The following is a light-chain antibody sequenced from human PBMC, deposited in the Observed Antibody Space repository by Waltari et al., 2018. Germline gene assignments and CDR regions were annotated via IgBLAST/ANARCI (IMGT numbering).Light chain of an antibody. CDR1: GSTIARNH. V-gene: IGLV1-51*02. J-gene: IGLJ2*01. CDR2: ETN. Sequence: QSVLTQPPSVSAAPGQKVTISCSGSGSTIARNHVSWYQQVPGTAPKPRIYETNKRPSGIPDRVSGSKSGPSATLGITGLQTGDEASYYCGTWDGSLTVGVFGGGTVLTVL. CDR3: GTWDGSLTVGV.